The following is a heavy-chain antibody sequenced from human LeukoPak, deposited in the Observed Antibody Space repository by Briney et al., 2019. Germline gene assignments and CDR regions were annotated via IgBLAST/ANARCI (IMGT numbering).Heavy chain of an antibody. V-gene: IGHV4-59*01. CDR3: ARAPVWSGQYRGYFDY. D-gene: IGHD3-3*01. Sequence: MPSETLSLTCTVSGGSISSYYWSWIRQPPGKGLEWIGYIYYSGSTNYNPSLKSRVTTSVDTSENQFSLKLSSVTAADTAVYYCARAPVWSGQYRGYFDYWGQGTLVTVSS. CDR1: GGSISSYY. CDR2: IYYSGST. J-gene: IGHJ4*02.